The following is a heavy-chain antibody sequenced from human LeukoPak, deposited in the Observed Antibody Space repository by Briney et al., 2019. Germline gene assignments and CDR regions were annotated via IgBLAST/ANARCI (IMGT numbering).Heavy chain of an antibody. J-gene: IGHJ5*02. D-gene: IGHD1-26*01. CDR3: AKKYSTGLDP. Sequence: GGSLRLSCAASGFTFSSYSMNWVRQAPGKGLEWVSYISSSSSTIYYADSVKGRFTISRDNSKNTLYLQMNSLRAEDTAVYYCAKKYSTGLDPWGQGTLVTVSS. CDR2: ISSSSSTI. CDR1: GFTFSSYS. V-gene: IGHV3-48*01.